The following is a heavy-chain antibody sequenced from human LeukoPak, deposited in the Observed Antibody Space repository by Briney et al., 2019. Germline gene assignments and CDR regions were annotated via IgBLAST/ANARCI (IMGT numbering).Heavy chain of an antibody. Sequence: ASVKVSCKASGYSFTGYYMHWVRQAPGQRLEWIGWINPNSGGTNYAQKFQGRVTMPRDTSISTAYMELSRLRSDDTAVYYCARDPVGAPSNWFDPWGQGTLVTVSP. V-gene: IGHV1-2*02. J-gene: IGHJ5*02. D-gene: IGHD1-26*01. CDR3: ARDPVGAPSNWFDP. CDR2: INPNSGGT. CDR1: GYSFTGYY.